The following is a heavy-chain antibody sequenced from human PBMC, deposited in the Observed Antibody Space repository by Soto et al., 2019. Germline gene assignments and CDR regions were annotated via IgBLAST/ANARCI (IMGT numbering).Heavy chain of an antibody. D-gene: IGHD3-3*01. CDR3: ARGRLGSDFWSGYYYYYYGMDV. CDR2: MNPNSGNT. CDR1: GYTFTSYD. Sequence: ASVKVSCKASGYTFTSYDINWVRQATGQGLEWMGWMNPNSGNTGYAQKFQGRVTMTRNTSISTAYMGLSSLRSEDTAVYYCARGRLGSDFWSGYYYYYYGMDVWGQGTTVTVS. V-gene: IGHV1-8*01. J-gene: IGHJ6*02.